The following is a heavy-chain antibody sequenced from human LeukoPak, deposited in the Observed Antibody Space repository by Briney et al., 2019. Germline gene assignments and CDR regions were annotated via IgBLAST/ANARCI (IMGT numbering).Heavy chain of an antibody. J-gene: IGHJ3*02. V-gene: IGHV4-59*01. D-gene: IGHD4-17*01. CDR3: ARDSPYGDYGYDAFDI. Sequence: GSLRLSCTASGFTFGDYAMSWIRQPPGKGLEWIGYIYYSGSTNYNPSLKSRVTISVDTSKNQFSLKLSSVTAADTAVYYCARDSPYGDYGYDAFDIWGQGTMVTVSS. CDR1: GFTFGDYA. CDR2: IYYSGST.